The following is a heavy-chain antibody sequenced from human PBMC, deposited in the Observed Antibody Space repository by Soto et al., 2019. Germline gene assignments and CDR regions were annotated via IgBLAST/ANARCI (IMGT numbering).Heavy chain of an antibody. Sequence: QVQLQQWGAGLLKPSETLSLTCAVYGGSFSGYYWSWIRQPPGKGLEWIGEIDHSGSTNYSPSLKSRVTISVDTSKNQFSLKLSSVTAADTAVYYCARGGQYSDFWSGYYDCWGQGTLVTVSS. D-gene: IGHD3-3*01. J-gene: IGHJ4*02. CDR1: GGSFSGYY. CDR2: IDHSGST. CDR3: ARGGQYSDFWSGYYDC. V-gene: IGHV4-34*02.